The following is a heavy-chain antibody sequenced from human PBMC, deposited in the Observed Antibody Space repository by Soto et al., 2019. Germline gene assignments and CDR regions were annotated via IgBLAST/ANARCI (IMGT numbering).Heavy chain of an antibody. D-gene: IGHD6-19*01. CDR3: AHRPTTRHSSGNWFDP. CDR1: GFSLSTSGVG. J-gene: IGHJ5*02. CDR2: IYWDDDK. Sequence: SGPTLVNPTQTLTLTCTFSGFSLSTSGVGVGWIRQPPGKALEWLALIYWDDDKRYSPSLKSRLTITKDTSKNQVVLTMTNMDPVDTATYYCAHRPTTRHSSGNWFDPWGQGTLVTVSS. V-gene: IGHV2-5*02.